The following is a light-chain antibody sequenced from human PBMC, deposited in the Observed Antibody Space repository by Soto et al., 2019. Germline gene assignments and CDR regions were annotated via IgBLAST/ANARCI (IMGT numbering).Light chain of an antibody. J-gene: IGKJ1*01. CDR2: VAS. Sequence: DIQMTQSPSSLSASVGDRVTITCRASQGISNYLAWYQQKPGQVPKLLIYVASTLQSGVPSRFSGRGSGTDFTLTISSLQPEDFATYYCQQSYSTPPGTFGQGTKVDI. CDR3: QQSYSTPPGT. CDR1: QGISNY. V-gene: IGKV1-27*01.